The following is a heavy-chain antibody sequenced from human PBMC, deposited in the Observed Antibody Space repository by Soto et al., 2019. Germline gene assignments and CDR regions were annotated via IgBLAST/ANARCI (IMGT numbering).Heavy chain of an antibody. J-gene: IGHJ6*03. D-gene: IGHD2-2*01. V-gene: IGHV4-59*01. Sequence: QVQLQESGPGLVKPSETLSLTCTVSGGSISSYYWSWIRQPPGKGLEWIGYIYYSGSTNYNPSLKSRVTISVDKSKNQFSLKLSSVTAAGTAVYYCSRYAKSYYYYMDVWGKGTTVTVSS. CDR3: SRYAKSYYYYMDV. CDR1: GGSISSYY. CDR2: IYYSGST.